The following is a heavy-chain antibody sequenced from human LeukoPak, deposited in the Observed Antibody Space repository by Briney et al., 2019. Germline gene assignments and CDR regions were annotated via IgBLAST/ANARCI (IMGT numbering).Heavy chain of an antibody. J-gene: IGHJ4*02. CDR3: ARDHGGDYYFDY. CDR1: GFTFSSYW. CDR2: ITNDGSGT. D-gene: IGHD2-21*02. V-gene: IGHV3-74*01. Sequence: GGSLRLSCAASGFTFSSYWMHWVRQTPGKGLVWVSRITNDGSGTAYADSVKGRFTISRDNAKNTLYLQMNSLRAEDTAVYYCARDHGGDYYFDYWGQGILVTVSS.